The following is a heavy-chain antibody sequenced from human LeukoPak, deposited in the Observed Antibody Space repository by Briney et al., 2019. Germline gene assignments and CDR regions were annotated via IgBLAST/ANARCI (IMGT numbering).Heavy chain of an antibody. J-gene: IGHJ4*02. CDR1: GFTFSTFW. V-gene: IGHV3-74*01. Sequence: PGGSLRLSCADSGFTFSTFWMHWGREAPGKGLGWVSCINPDGSSTTYADSVKARFTISRDNAKNTLYLQVNSLRAEDTAVYYCATGVYDSLGILDYWGQGTLVTVSS. D-gene: IGHD3-22*01. CDR2: INPDGSST. CDR3: ATGVYDSLGILDY.